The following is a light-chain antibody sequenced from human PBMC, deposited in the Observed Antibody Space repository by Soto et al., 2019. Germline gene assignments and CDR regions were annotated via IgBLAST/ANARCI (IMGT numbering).Light chain of an antibody. J-gene: IGKJ5*01. Sequence: EIVLKQSPGTLSLYPGERATLSCRASQSVSSSYLAWYQQKPGQAPRLLIYGASSRATGIPDRFSGSGSGTDFTLTISRLEPEDFAVYYCQQYGSSLLTFGQGTRLAIK. V-gene: IGKV3-20*01. CDR3: QQYGSSLLT. CDR1: QSVSSSY. CDR2: GAS.